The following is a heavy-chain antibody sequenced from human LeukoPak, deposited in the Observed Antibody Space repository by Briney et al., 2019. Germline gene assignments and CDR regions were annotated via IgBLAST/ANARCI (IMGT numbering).Heavy chain of an antibody. CDR2: MNPNSGNT. Sequence: ASVKVSCKASGYTFTSYDINWVRQATGQGLEWMGWMNPNSGNTGYAQKFQGRVTMTRNTSISTAYMELSSLRSEDTAVYYCARGREQQLVRYYYYYMDVWGKGTTVTVSS. CDR1: GYTFTSYD. V-gene: IGHV1-8*01. CDR3: ARGREQQLVRYYYYYMDV. D-gene: IGHD6-13*01. J-gene: IGHJ6*03.